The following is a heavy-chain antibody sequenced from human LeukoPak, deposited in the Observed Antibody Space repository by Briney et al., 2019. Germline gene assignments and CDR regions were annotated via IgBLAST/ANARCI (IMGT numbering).Heavy chain of an antibody. D-gene: IGHD5-12*01. J-gene: IGHJ4*02. CDR2: IKTDGSQI. CDR1: GFTFSSYW. V-gene: IGHV3-7*03. CDR3: ANFQWLRYFAF. Sequence: GGSLRLSCVASGFTFSSYWMTWVRQAPGKGLEWVANIKTDGSQIYYVDSVKGRFTISRDNAKNSLYLQMNSLRAEDTAVYYCANFQWLRYFAFWGQGTLVTVSS.